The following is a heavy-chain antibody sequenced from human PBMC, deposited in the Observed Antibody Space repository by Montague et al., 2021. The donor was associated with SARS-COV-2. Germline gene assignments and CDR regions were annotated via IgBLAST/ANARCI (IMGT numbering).Heavy chain of an antibody. CDR2: IYDSGSA. Sequence: SETLSLTCTVSVGSISNHYWTWIRQPPGKGLEWIGYIYDSGSANYNPSLKSRSTISVDMSNNQFSLRLSSVTAADTAVYYCARAYCGGDCHVDPWGQGTLVTVSS. D-gene: IGHD2-21*02. CDR3: ARAYCGGDCHVDP. CDR1: VGSISNHY. V-gene: IGHV4-59*11. J-gene: IGHJ5*02.